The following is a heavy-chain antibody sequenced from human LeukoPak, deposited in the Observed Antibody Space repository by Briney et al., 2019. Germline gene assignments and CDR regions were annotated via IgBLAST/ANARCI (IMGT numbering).Heavy chain of an antibody. D-gene: IGHD2-2*01. CDR1: GGSISSYY. V-gene: IGHV4-59*01. CDR3: ARGLLGPAAHPNWFDP. Sequence: PSETLSLTCTVSGGSISSYYWSWIRQPPGKGLEWIGYIYYSGSTNYNPSLKSRVTISVDTSKNQFSLKLSSVTAADTAVYYCARGLLGPAAHPNWFDPWGQGTLVTVSS. CDR2: IYYSGST. J-gene: IGHJ5*02.